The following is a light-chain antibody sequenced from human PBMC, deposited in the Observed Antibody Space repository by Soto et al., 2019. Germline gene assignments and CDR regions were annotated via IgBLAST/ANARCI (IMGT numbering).Light chain of an antibody. CDR3: QHRADWPLGS. V-gene: IGKV3-11*01. CDR2: HAA. Sequence: EIVLTQSPDTLSLSPGDTATLSCRASQSVASYLAWYQQKPGQPPRLLIYHAANMATGIPARFSGSGSGTHLTHTISSLEHEDFAVYNCQHRADWPLGSFGQGTKLQIK. CDR1: QSVASY. J-gene: IGKJ2*01.